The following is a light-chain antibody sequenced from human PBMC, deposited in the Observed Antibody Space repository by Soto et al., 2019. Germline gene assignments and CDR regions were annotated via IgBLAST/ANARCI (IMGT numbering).Light chain of an antibody. Sequence: EIVLTQSPATLSLSPGERATLSCRASQTVGSYLAWFRQTPGQAPRLLIYDTSIRATGIPARFSGSGSGTDFTLTISSLEAEDFATYYCQQSYSIPRTFGQGTKVEIK. J-gene: IGKJ1*01. V-gene: IGKV3-11*01. CDR1: QTVGSY. CDR3: QQSYSIPRT. CDR2: DTS.